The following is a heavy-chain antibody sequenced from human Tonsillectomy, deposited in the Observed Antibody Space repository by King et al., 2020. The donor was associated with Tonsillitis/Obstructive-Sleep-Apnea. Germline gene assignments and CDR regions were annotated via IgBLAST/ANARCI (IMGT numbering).Heavy chain of an antibody. CDR2: ISYDESNK. D-gene: IGHD1-7*01. Sequence: VQLVESGGGVVQPGRSLRLSCAASGFTFSSYAMHWVRQAPGKGLEWVAVISYDESNKYYADSMKGRFAISRDNSKNTLYLQMNSLRAEDTAVYYCARGWNSVVCYFDYWGQGTLVTVSS. J-gene: IGHJ4*02. V-gene: IGHV3-30*09. CDR1: GFTFSSYA. CDR3: ARGWNSVVCYFDY.